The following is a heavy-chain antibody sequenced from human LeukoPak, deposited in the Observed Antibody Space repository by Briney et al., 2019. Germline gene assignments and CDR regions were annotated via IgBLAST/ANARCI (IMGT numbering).Heavy chain of an antibody. Sequence: GGSLRLSCAASGFTFSSYAMSWVRQAPGKGLEWVSAISGSGGSTYYAVSVEGRFPISRDNSKTTLYLQINSLRAEDTAVYYCAKGIWPTAAFGPFDYWGQGTLVTVSS. J-gene: IGHJ4*02. V-gene: IGHV3-23*01. CDR3: AKGIWPTAAFGPFDY. CDR2: ISGSGGST. CDR1: GFTFSSYA. D-gene: IGHD3-16*01.